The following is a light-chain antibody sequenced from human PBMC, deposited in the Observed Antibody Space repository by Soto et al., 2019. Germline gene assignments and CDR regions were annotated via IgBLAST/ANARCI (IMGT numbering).Light chain of an antibody. J-gene: IGLJ2*01. CDR2: EVS. Sequence: QSVLTQPPSASGSPERSVSISCTGTSSDVGGYNYVSWYQQHPGKAPKLMISEVSKRPSGVPDRFSGSKSGNTASLTVSGLQAEDEADYYCSSYGGSNNLVFGGGTKLTVL. CDR1: SSDVGGYNY. CDR3: SSYGGSNNLV. V-gene: IGLV2-8*01.